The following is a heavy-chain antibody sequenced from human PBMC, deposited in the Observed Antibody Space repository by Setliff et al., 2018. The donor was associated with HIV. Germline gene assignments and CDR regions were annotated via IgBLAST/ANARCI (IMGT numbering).Heavy chain of an antibody. Sequence: GASVKVSCKASGDAFSNYAFIWVRQAPGQGLEWIGGIIPIIGTTNYAQKFQGRVSITADASTSTAYMELSSLTSEDTAVYYCARVLGAARRGTAAARGYFDYWGQGTLVTVSS. D-gene: IGHD3-16*01. J-gene: IGHJ4*02. V-gene: IGHV1-69*13. CDR1: GDAFSNYA. CDR2: IIPIIGTT. CDR3: ARVLGAARRGTAAARGYFDY.